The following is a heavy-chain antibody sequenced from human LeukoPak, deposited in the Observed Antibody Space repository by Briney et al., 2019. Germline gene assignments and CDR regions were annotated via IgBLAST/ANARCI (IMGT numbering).Heavy chain of an antibody. Sequence: SETLSLTCTVSGGSISTTTYYWGWIRQPPGKGLEWIGSIYYSGSSYYNPSLKSRVTMSVDTSKNQFSLKLNSVTAADTAVYHCARHGHHGDHDYWGQGTLVTVSS. CDR2: IYYSGSS. CDR1: GGSISTTTYY. D-gene: IGHD2-21*02. V-gene: IGHV4-39*01. CDR3: ARHGHHGDHDY. J-gene: IGHJ4*02.